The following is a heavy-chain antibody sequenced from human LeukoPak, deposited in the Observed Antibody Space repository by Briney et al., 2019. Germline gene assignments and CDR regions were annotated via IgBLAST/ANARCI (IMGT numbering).Heavy chain of an antibody. J-gene: IGHJ4*02. CDR2: ISGSGGST. V-gene: IGHV3-23*01. D-gene: IGHD6-13*01. CDR1: GFTFSSYA. Sequence: GGSLRLSCAASGFTFSSYAMSWVRQAPGKGLEWASAISGSGGSTYYADSVKGRFTISRDNSKNTLYLQMNSLRAEDTAVYYCAKDPGIAPYYFDYWGQGTLVTVSS. CDR3: AKDPGIAPYYFDY.